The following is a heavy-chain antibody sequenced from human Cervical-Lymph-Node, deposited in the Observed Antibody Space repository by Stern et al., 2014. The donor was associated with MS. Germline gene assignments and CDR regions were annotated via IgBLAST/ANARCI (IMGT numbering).Heavy chain of an antibody. CDR2: IFPGDSDT. CDR3: ARHPKSYIAVGENDDFDI. J-gene: IGHJ3*02. V-gene: IGHV5-51*01. D-gene: IGHD6-19*01. CDR1: GYSFSSYW. Sequence: EVQLVQSGAEVKKPGESLKISCKGSGYSFSSYWIGWVRQMPGKGLEWMGIIFPGDSDTRYSPSFQGQVTISADKSISTAYLQWSSLKASDTAMYYCARHPKSYIAVGENDDFDIWGQGTMVTVSS.